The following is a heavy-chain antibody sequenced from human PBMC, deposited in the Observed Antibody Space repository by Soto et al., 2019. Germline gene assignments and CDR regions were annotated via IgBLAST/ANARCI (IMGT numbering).Heavy chain of an antibody. V-gene: IGHV4-39*01. Sequence: QVQLQESGPGLVKPSETLSLTCTVSGDSISSSTYYWGWIRHPPGRGLEWIATIFSTGTTHYNPSLKGRVTISVDTSKNQFSLNLYFVTAADTAMYYCARHDYGDGFSYWGQGTPVTVSS. CDR1: GDSISSSTYY. D-gene: IGHD4-17*01. CDR3: ARHDYGDGFSY. CDR2: IFSTGTT. J-gene: IGHJ4*02.